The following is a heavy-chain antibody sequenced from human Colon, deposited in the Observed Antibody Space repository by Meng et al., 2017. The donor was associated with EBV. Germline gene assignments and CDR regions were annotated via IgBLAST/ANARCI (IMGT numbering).Heavy chain of an antibody. CDR1: GGSISTSDW. CDR2: IYRGGGT. D-gene: IGHD2-2*01. J-gene: IGHJ4*02. Sequence: ASGSGLGGLSGTLSLTSAASGGSISTSDWWSWVRQPPGKGLEWIGEIYRGGGTNYNPSFKSRVTISVDTSNNHFSLKLSYVTAADTAVYYCARVRVIPAAVGFDYWGQGTLVTVSS. CDR3: ARVRVIPAAVGFDY. V-gene: IGHV4-4*02.